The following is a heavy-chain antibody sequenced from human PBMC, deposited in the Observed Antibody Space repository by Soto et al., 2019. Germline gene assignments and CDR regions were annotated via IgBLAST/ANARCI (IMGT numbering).Heavy chain of an antibody. V-gene: IGHV4-34*01. Sequence: SETLSLTCAVYGVSFSGYYLSWIRQPPGKGLEWVGEINYSGSTNYNPALKRRLTTSVDTSKNQFSLLQSNVTAADTAAEYCGRGINYYEADAFDIWGQGTMVTVSS. CDR3: GRGINYYEADAFDI. CDR1: GVSFSGYY. J-gene: IGHJ3*02. CDR2: INYSGST. D-gene: IGHD3-22*01.